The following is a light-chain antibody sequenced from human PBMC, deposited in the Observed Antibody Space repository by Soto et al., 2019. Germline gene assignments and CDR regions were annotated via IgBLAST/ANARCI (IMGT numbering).Light chain of an antibody. CDR2: AAF. J-gene: IGKJ3*01. V-gene: IGKV3-20*01. Sequence: VLTQSPGTLSLSPGERASLSCRASQNVTSTYLAWYQQRPGQPPRLLIYAAFSRATGVPDRFSASGSGTEFTLTISLLEPEDFAVYYCQYDDSSPGFTFGPGTKVDIK. CDR3: QYDDSSPGFT. CDR1: QNVTSTY.